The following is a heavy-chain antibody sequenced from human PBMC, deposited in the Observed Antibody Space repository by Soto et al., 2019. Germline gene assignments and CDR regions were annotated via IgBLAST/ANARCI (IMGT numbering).Heavy chain of an antibody. D-gene: IGHD1-1*01. CDR2: IEGDGRNR. V-gene: IGHV3-74*01. CDR1: GFTFSDYY. CDR3: IRGTSGWNGIDY. J-gene: IGHJ4*02. Sequence: EVQLVESGGGVVQPGGSLRVSCTASGFTFSDYYIHWVRQGPGKGLMWVSRIEGDGRNRDYADSVKGRFTLSRDNAKNTVYLYMSIQRSDDPGVYYCIRGTSGWNGIDYWGQGALVTVSS.